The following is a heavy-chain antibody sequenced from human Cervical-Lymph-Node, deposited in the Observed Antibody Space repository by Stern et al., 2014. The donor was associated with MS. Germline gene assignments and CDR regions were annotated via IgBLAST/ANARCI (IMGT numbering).Heavy chain of an antibody. D-gene: IGHD2-15*01. CDR1: GGIFSTYA. Sequence: QLMQSGAEVKKPGSSVKVSCKASGGIFSTYAINWVRQAPGQGLEWIGGIIPIFGTANYAQKFQGRVTITADESTRTAYMELSSLRSEDTALYYCTSTPSGSGGSYWGQGTLVTVSS. J-gene: IGHJ4*02. V-gene: IGHV1-69*01. CDR3: TSTPSGSGGSY. CDR2: IIPIFGTA.